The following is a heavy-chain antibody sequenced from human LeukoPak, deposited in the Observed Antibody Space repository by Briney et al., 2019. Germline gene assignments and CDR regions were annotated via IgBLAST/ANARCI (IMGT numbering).Heavy chain of an antibody. Sequence: TSETLSLTCTVSGGSISSYYWSWIRQPAGKGLEWIGRTYTSGTINYNPSLKSRVTMSVDTSKNQFSLKLSSVTAADTAVYYCARVGEMATAFDYWGQGTLVTVSS. CDR3: ARVGEMATAFDY. CDR1: GGSISSYY. V-gene: IGHV4-4*07. CDR2: TYTSGTI. D-gene: IGHD5-24*01. J-gene: IGHJ4*02.